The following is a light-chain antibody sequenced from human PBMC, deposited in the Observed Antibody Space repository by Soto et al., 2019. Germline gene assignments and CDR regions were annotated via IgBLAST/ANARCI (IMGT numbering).Light chain of an antibody. J-gene: IGKJ4*01. V-gene: IGKV3-11*01. CDR2: DAS. Sequence: SPTLYVSPAETATLPFRASQGVSNNLAWYQQKPGQVPRLLIYDASNRATGVPARFSGSGSGTDFTLTISSLQPEDVAVYYCQHRSSWPLTFGRGTKVDIK. CDR1: QGVSNN. CDR3: QHRSSWPLT.